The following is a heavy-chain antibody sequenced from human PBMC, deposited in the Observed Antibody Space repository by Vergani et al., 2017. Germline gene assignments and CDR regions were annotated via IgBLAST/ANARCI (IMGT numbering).Heavy chain of an antibody. CDR2: INPNSGNP. V-gene: IGHV1-8*01. Sequence: QVQLVQSGAEVKKPGASVKVSCKASGYTFTSYDINWVRQATGQGLEWMGWINPNSGNPGYAPKFQGRVTMTRNTSISTAYMEMSSLRAEDTAVYYCARAEQWLPKGYFQHWGQGTLVTVSS. J-gene: IGHJ1*01. CDR3: ARAEQWLPKGYFQH. D-gene: IGHD6-19*01. CDR1: GYTFTSYD.